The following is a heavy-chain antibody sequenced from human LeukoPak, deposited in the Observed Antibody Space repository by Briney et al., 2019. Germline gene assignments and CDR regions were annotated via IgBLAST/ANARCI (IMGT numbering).Heavy chain of an antibody. J-gene: IGHJ6*03. CDR3: ARGITGPKSPTFQYYYYYMDV. CDR1: GGTFSSYA. Sequence: SVKVSCKASGGTFSSYAISWVRQAPGRGLEWMGGIIPIFGTANYAQKFQGRVTITADESTSTAYMELSSLRSEDTAVYYCARGITGPKSPTFQYYYYYMDVWGKGTTVTVSS. V-gene: IGHV1-69*13. D-gene: IGHD1/OR15-1a*01. CDR2: IIPIFGTA.